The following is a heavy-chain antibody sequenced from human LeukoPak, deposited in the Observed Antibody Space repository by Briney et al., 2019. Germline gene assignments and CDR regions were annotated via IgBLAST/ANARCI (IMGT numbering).Heavy chain of an antibody. CDR1: GYTFTYYL. CDR3: ARRDYYDSSGYGGYFDQ. Sequence: ASLKVACKASGYTFTYYLVTWVRQTPGQGLEWLGWISVYNDNTNYAQKFRERVTMTTDTSTDTADMELRSLRSDDTAVYYCARRDYYDSSGYGGYFDQWGQGTMVTVCS. V-gene: IGHV1-18*01. D-gene: IGHD3-22*01. J-gene: IGHJ4*02. CDR2: ISVYNDNT.